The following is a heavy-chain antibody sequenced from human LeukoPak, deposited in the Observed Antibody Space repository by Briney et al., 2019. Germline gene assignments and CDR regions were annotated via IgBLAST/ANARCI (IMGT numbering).Heavy chain of an antibody. D-gene: IGHD5-12*01. CDR1: GFTFSNYG. Sequence: PGRSLRLSCAASGFTFSNYGMHWVRQAPGKGLEWVAVISYDGSNKFYADSVKGRFTISRDNSENTLFLQMNSLRTEDTAVYYCARAKWLRLLLLLDYWGQGTLVTVSS. CDR2: ISYDGSNK. J-gene: IGHJ4*02. V-gene: IGHV3-30*03. CDR3: ARAKWLRLLLLLDY.